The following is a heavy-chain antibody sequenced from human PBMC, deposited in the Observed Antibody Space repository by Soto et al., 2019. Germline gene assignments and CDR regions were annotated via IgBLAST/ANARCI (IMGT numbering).Heavy chain of an antibody. J-gene: IGHJ5*02. CDR2: INPNSGGT. CDR3: ARGRPAAGRRNRWFDP. Sequence: ASVKVSCKASGYTFTGYYMRWVRQAPGQGLEWMGWINPNSGGTNYAQKFQGWVTMIRDTSISTAYMELSRLRSDDTAVYYCARGRPAAGRRNRWFDPWGQGTLVTVSS. V-gene: IGHV1-2*04. CDR1: GYTFTGYY. D-gene: IGHD6-13*01.